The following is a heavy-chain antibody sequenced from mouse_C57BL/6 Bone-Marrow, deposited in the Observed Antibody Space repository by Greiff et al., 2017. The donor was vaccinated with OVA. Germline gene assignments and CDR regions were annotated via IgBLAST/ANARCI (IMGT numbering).Heavy chain of an antibody. V-gene: IGHV1-50*01. Sequence: QVQLQQSGAELVKPGASVKLSCKASGYTFTSYWMQWVKQRPGQGLEWIGEIDPSDSYTTYNQKFKGKATLTVDTSSSTAYMQLSSLTSEDSAVYYCAIDSSGYLFAYWGQGTLVTVSA. CDR1: GYTFTSYW. J-gene: IGHJ3*01. CDR3: AIDSSGYLFAY. D-gene: IGHD3-2*02. CDR2: IDPSDSYT.